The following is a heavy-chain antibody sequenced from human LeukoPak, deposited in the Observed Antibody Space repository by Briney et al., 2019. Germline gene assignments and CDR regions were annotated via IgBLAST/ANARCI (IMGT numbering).Heavy chain of an antibody. CDR3: TTTIVGVTTWFDP. J-gene: IGHJ5*02. CDR2: IKNKTNGGTT. D-gene: IGHD1-26*01. V-gene: IGHV3-15*01. CDR1: GFTLSNAY. Sequence: PGGSLRLSCAASGFTLSNAYMSWVRQAPGKGLEWVGRIKNKTNGGTTDYAAPVKGRFTISRDDSKNTLYLQMNSLKTEDTAVYYCTTTIVGVTTWFDPWGQGTLVTVSS.